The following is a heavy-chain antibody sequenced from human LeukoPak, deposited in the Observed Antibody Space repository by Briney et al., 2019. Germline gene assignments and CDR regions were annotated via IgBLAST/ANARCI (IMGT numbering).Heavy chain of an antibody. J-gene: IGHJ4*02. CDR2: ISSSSGTI. D-gene: IGHD3-3*01. Sequence: PGGSLRLSCAASGFTFSSYSMNWVRQAPGKGLEWVSYISSSSGTIYYADSVKGRFTISRDNAKNSLYLQMNSLRAEDTAVYYCARNYDFWSGHYILPDYWGQGTLVTVSS. V-gene: IGHV3-48*01. CDR3: ARNYDFWSGHYILPDY. CDR1: GFTFSSYS.